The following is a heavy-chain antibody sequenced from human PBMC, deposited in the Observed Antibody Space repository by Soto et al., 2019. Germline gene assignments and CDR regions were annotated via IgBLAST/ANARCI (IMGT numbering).Heavy chain of an antibody. D-gene: IGHD6-13*01. CDR2: INAGNGNT. Sequence: ASVKVSCKASGYTFTSYAMHWVRQAPGQRLEWMGWINAGNGNTKYSQKFQGRVTITRDTSASTAYMELSSLRSEDTAVYYCARGNSERDYYYYGMDVWGQGTTGTVSS. CDR3: ARGNSERDYYYYGMDV. J-gene: IGHJ6*02. CDR1: GYTFTSYA. V-gene: IGHV1-3*01.